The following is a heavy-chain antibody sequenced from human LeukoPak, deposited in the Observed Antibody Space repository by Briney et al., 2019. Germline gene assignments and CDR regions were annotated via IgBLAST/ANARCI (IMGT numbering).Heavy chain of an antibody. J-gene: IGHJ4*02. CDR2: MNPNSGNT. CDR1: GYTFTSYD. D-gene: IGHD3-16*01. V-gene: IGHV1-8*03. Sequence: ASVKVSCKASGYTFTSYDINWVRQATGQGLEWMGWMNPNSGNTGYAQKFQGRVTITRNTSISTAYMELSSLRSEDTAVYYCASSFGGVAGEFDYWGQGTLVTVSS. CDR3: ASSFGGVAGEFDY.